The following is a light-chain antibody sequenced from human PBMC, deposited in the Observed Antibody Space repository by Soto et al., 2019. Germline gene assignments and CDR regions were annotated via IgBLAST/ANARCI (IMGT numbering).Light chain of an antibody. J-gene: IGLJ2*01. CDR1: SSNIGSNT. CDR3: MIWPSNAVV. Sequence: QSVLTQPPSASGTPGQRVTISCSGSSSNIGSNTVNWYQQLPGTAPKLLIYSNNQRPSGVPSRFSGSKDASANTGILLISGLQSEDEADYYCMIWPSNAVVFGGGTKLTVL. V-gene: IGLV1-44*01. CDR2: SNN.